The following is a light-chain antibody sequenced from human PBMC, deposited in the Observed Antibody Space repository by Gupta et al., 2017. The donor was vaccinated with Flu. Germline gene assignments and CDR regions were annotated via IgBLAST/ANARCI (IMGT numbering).Light chain of an antibody. V-gene: IGKV2-28*01. CDR2: LGS. Sequence: DIVMTQSPLSLSVTPGEPASISCRSSQSLLHSNGYNYLDWYLQKPGQSPQLLIYLGSNRASGVPDRFSGTGSGTDFTLKISRVVAEDVGVYYCMQAQQTPTFGRGTRLEIK. J-gene: IGKJ5*01. CDR1: QSLLHSNGYNY. CDR3: MQAQQTPT.